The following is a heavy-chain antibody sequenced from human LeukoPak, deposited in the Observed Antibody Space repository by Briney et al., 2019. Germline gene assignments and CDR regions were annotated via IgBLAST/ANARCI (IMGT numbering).Heavy chain of an antibody. J-gene: IGHJ4*02. V-gene: IGHV3-7*01. CDR2: IKPDGSDK. D-gene: IGHD4-17*01. Sequence: GGSLRLSCVGSGFTFSTYWMTWVRQAPGKGLEWVANIKPDGSDKYFVDSVKGRFTISRDNSRNTLYLQMNSLRIEDTAIYYCAKFYDYGDSRGYFDYWGQGTLVTVSS. CDR1: GFTFSTYW. CDR3: AKFYDYGDSRGYFDY.